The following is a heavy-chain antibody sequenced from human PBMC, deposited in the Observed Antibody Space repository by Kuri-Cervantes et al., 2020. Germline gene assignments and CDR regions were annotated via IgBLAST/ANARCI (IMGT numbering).Heavy chain of an antibody. Sequence: ASVKVSCKASGYTFTTYGISWVRQAPGQGLEWMGWISPYNNNTNYAQKLQGRVTMTTDTSTSTAYMELRSLRSDDTAVYYCARVCPAYSSGWYIYYYYGMDVWGQGTTVTVSS. D-gene: IGHD6-19*01. CDR3: ARVCPAYSSGWYIYYYYGMDV. CDR1: GYTFTTYG. V-gene: IGHV1-18*01. CDR2: ISPYNNNT. J-gene: IGHJ6*02.